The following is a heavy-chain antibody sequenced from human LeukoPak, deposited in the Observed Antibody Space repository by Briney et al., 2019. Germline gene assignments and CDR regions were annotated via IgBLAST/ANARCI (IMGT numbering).Heavy chain of an antibody. CDR2: ISSSSSYI. V-gene: IGHV3-21*01. D-gene: IGHD1-26*01. CDR3: AREPSGSYYRLDY. Sequence: GGSLRLSCAASGFTFSSYSMNWVRQAPGKGLEWVSYISSSSSYIYYADSVKGRFTISRDNAKNSLYLQMNSLRAEDTAVYYCAREPSGSYYRLDYWGQRTLVTVSS. CDR1: GFTFSSYS. J-gene: IGHJ4*02.